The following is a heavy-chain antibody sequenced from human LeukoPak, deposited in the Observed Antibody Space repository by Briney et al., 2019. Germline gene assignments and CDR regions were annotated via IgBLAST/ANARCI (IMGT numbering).Heavy chain of an antibody. CDR2: IYYSGSS. CDR1: GGSISSSSSY. Sequence: SETLSLTCSVSGGSISSSSSYWGWIRQPPGKGLEWIGSIYYSGSSFDNPALKSRVTISVDTSKNQFSLRLTSVTAADTAVYFCARQTGSGLFILPGGQGTVVTVSS. J-gene: IGHJ4*02. D-gene: IGHD3/OR15-3a*01. CDR3: ARQTGSGLFILP. V-gene: IGHV4-39*01.